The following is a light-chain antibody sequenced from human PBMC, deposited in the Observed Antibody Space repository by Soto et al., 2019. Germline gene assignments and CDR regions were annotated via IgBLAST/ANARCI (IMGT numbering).Light chain of an antibody. J-gene: IGLJ1*01. V-gene: IGLV2-14*01. Sequence: SVLTQPASVSGSPGQSIAISCTGTNSDDGGYNYVSWYQQHPGKAPKLMVYDVSNRPSGVSNRFSGSKSGNTASLSISGLQAEDEADYYCSSYTSSSTYVFGTGTKVTVL. CDR2: DVS. CDR3: SSYTSSSTYV. CDR1: NSDDGGYNY.